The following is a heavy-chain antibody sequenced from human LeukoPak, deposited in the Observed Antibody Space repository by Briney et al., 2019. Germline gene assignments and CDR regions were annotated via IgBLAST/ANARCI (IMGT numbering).Heavy chain of an antibody. CDR2: IYYSGST. D-gene: IGHD2-2*01. J-gene: IGHJ2*01. CDR3: ARLGYQLWYFDL. Sequence: SETLSLTCTVSGGSISSSSYYRGWLRQPPGKGLEWIGSIYYSGSTYYNPSLKSRVTISVDTSKNQFSLKLSSVTAADTAVYYCARLGYQLWYFDLWGRGTLVTVSS. V-gene: IGHV4-39*07. CDR1: GGSISSSSYY.